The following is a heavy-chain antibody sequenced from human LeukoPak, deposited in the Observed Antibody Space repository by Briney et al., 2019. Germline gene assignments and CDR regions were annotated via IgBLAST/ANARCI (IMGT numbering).Heavy chain of an antibody. CDR3: ARGGGGCTSTTCYGGGKYYFYGMDL. V-gene: IGHV1-8*01. Sequence: ASVKVSCKAFGYTFTTYDINWVRQAPGQGLEWMGWMKPNSGNTGYAQKFQGRVTMTRNTSINTASMELSSLRSDDTAVYYCARGGGGCTSTTCYGGGKYYFYGMDLWGQGTTVTVFS. J-gene: IGHJ6*02. D-gene: IGHD2-2*01. CDR1: GYTFTTYD. CDR2: MKPNSGNT.